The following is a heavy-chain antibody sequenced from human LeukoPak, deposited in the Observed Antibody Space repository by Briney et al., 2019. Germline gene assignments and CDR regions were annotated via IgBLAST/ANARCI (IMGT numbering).Heavy chain of an antibody. J-gene: IGHJ6*03. CDR3: AREIGYSSGWYPYYYYYMDV. CDR1: GYTFTSHV. D-gene: IGHD6-19*01. CDR2: MNPNSGNT. Sequence: ASVKVSCKASGYTFTSHVINWVRQATGQGLEWMGWMNPNSGNTGYAQKFQGRVTITRNTSISTAYMELSSLRSEDTAVYYCAREIGYSSGWYPYYYYYMDVWGKGTTVTVSS. V-gene: IGHV1-8*01.